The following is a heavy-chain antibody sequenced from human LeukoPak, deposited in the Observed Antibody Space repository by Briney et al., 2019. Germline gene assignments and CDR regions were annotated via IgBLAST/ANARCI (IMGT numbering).Heavy chain of an antibody. J-gene: IGHJ5*02. Sequence: GGSLRLSCAASGFTFSDYYMSWIRQAPGKGLEWVSYISSSGSTIYYADSVKGRFTNSRDNAKNSLYLQMNSLRAEDTAVYYCARDHRGYCSSTSCYTYWFDPWGQGTLVTVSS. CDR2: ISSSGSTI. CDR3: ARDHRGYCSSTSCYTYWFDP. CDR1: GFTFSDYY. D-gene: IGHD2-2*02. V-gene: IGHV3-11*04.